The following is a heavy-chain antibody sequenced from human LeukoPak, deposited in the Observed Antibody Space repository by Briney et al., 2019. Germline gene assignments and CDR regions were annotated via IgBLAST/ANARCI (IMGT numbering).Heavy chain of an antibody. D-gene: IGHD6-19*01. CDR2: INSDGSST. CDR3: ARVIAVAGNYYFDY. V-gene: IGHV3-74*01. Sequence: SGGSLRLSCAASGITFSSYWMHWVRQAPGKGLVWVSRINSDGSSTSYADSVKGRFTISRDNAKNTLYLQMNSLRAEDTAVYYCARVIAVAGNYYFDYWGQGTLVTVSS. CDR1: GITFSSYW. J-gene: IGHJ4*02.